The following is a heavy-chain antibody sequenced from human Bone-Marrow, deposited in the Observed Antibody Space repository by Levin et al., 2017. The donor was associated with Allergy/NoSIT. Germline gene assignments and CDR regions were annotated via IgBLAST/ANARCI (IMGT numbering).Heavy chain of an antibody. D-gene: IGHD2-8*01. J-gene: IGHJ4*02. CDR2: IYHGGRT. Sequence: SETLSLTCTVSGGSISSSTWWSWVRQSPGKGLEWIGEIYHGGRTNYNPSLKSRVSMSVDKSKSQFSLKLSSVTAADTAVYYCARDPLGYGTNSGNYWGQGTLVTVSS. V-gene: IGHV4-4*02. CDR3: ARDPLGYGTNSGNY. CDR1: GGSISSSTW.